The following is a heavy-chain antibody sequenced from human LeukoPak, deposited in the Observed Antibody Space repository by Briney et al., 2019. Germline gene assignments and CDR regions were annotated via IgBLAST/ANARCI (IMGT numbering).Heavy chain of an antibody. D-gene: IGHD3-16*02. Sequence: PGGSLRLSCAASGFTFSSYAMSWVRQAPGKGLEWVSAISGSGGSTYYADSVKGRFTISRDNSKNTLYLQMNSLRAEDTAVYYCAKNVWGSYRPNYYFDYWGQGTLVTVSS. V-gene: IGHV3-23*01. J-gene: IGHJ4*02. CDR2: ISGSGGST. CDR1: GFTFSSYA. CDR3: AKNVWGSYRPNYYFDY.